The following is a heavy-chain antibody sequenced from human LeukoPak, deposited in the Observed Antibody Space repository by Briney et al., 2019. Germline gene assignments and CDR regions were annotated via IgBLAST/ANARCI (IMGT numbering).Heavy chain of an antibody. V-gene: IGHV1-69*13. J-gene: IGHJ6*02. Sequence: GASVKVSCKASGGTFSSYAISWVRQAPGQGLEWMGGIIPIFGTANYAQKFQGRVTITADESTSTAYMELSSLRSEDTAVYYCARDGGYYYYYYGMDVWGQGTTVTVSS. CDR1: GGTFSSYA. CDR2: IIPIFGTA. D-gene: IGHD4-23*01. CDR3: ARDGGYYYYYYGMDV.